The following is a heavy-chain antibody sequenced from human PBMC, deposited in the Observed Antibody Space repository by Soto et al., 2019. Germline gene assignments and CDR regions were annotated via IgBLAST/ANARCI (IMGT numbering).Heavy chain of an antibody. CDR1: GGTFSSYA. CDR2: IIPIFGTA. D-gene: IGHD5-18*01. V-gene: IGHV1-69*01. CDR3: ARGGYSYGFDAFDI. J-gene: IGHJ3*02. Sequence: QVQLVQSGAEVKKPGSSVKVSCKASGGTFSSYAISWVRQAPGQGLEWMGGIIPIFGTANYAQKFQGRVTINADESTSTAYMVLSSLRSEDTAVYYCARGGYSYGFDAFDIWGQGTMVTVSS.